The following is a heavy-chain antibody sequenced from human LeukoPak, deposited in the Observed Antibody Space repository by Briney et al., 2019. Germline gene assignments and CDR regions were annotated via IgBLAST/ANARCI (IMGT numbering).Heavy chain of an antibody. D-gene: IGHD3-22*01. CDR1: GGTFSSYA. Sequence: SVKVSCKASGGTFSSYAISWVRQAPGQGLEWMGGIIPIFGTANYAQKFQGRVTITADKSTSTAYMELSSLRSEDTAVYYCARGHTSKYYYDSSGYYLRYFDLWGRGTLVTVSS. CDR3: ARGHTSKYYYDSSGYYLRYFDL. CDR2: IIPIFGTA. J-gene: IGHJ2*01. V-gene: IGHV1-69*06.